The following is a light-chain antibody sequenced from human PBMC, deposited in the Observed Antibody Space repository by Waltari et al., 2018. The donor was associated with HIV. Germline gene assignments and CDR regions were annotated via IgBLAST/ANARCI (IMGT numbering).Light chain of an antibody. Sequence: QSALTQPASVSGSPGQAITISCTGSRRDVGTYDYISWYQQHPGTAPKLRISDVTWRPSGISNRFSGSKSGTSASVTISGLQAEDEAEYFCCSFAGSNFVFGSGTKVTVL. CDR1: RRDVGTYDY. CDR2: DVT. CDR3: CSFAGSNFV. J-gene: IGLJ1*01. V-gene: IGLV2-23*02.